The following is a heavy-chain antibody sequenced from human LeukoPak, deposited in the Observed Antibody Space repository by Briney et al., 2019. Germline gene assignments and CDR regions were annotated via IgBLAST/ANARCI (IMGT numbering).Heavy chain of an antibody. CDR2: ISSSGSTI. D-gene: IGHD2-21*02. CDR3: AKDLAYCGGDCYTNAFDI. V-gene: IGHV3-11*01. CDR1: GFTFSDYY. J-gene: IGHJ3*02. Sequence: PGGSLRLSCAASGFTFSDYYMSWIRQAPGKGLEWVSYISSSGSTIYYADSVKGRFTISRDNSKNTLYLQMNSLRAEDTAVYYCAKDLAYCGGDCYTNAFDIWGQGTMVTVSS.